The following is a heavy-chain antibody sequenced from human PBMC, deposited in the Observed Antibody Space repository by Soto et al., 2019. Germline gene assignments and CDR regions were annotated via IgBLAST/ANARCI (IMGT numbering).Heavy chain of an antibody. Sequence: SETLSLTCTVSGGSISSGAYYWSWIRQHPGKGLEWIGYISYIGSTYYNPSLKSRVTISADTSKSQFSLKLSSVTAADTAVYFCARITPDSSGYYSLVFDYWGQGTLVTVSS. CDR3: ARITPDSSGYYSLVFDY. CDR2: ISYIGST. J-gene: IGHJ4*02. D-gene: IGHD3-22*01. CDR1: GGSISSGAYY. V-gene: IGHV4-31*03.